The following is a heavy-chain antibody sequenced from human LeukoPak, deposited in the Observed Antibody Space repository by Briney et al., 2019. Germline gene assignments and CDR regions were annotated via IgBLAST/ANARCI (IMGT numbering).Heavy chain of an antibody. CDR2: IIPIFGTA. J-gene: IGHJ4*02. CDR3: ARDRRPYCSGGSCYETH. D-gene: IGHD2-15*01. Sequence: ASVKVSCKASGGTFSSYAISWVRQAPGQGLEWMGGIIPIFGTANYAQKFQRRVTITADESTSTAYMELSSLRSEDTAVYYCARDRRPYCSGGSCYETHWGQGTLVTVSS. CDR1: GGTFSSYA. V-gene: IGHV1-69*13.